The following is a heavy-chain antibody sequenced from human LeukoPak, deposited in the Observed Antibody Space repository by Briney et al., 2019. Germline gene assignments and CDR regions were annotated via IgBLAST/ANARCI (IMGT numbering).Heavy chain of an antibody. Sequence: GGSLRLSCAASEFTLSRYFMHWVRQAPGKGLVWVSRINLDGSNTIYADSVGGRFTISRDNAKNTLYLQMNSLRVEDTAVYYCARAVRWDGDLDYWGQGTLVTVSS. J-gene: IGHJ4*02. D-gene: IGHD4-17*01. CDR3: ARAVRWDGDLDY. V-gene: IGHV3-74*01. CDR1: EFTLSRYF. CDR2: INLDGSNT.